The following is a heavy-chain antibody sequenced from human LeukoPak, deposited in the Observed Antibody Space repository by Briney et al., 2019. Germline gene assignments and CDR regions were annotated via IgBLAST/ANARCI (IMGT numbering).Heavy chain of an antibody. J-gene: IGHJ4*02. CDR1: GGSFSGYY. Sequence: SETLSLTCAVYGGSFSGYYWSWIRQPPGKGLEWIGEINHSGSTNCNPSLKSRVTISVDTSKNQFSLKLSSVTAADTAVYYCARGRGYVWGSYRYRLSFDYWGQGTLVTVSS. CDR3: ARGRGYVWGSYRYRLSFDY. CDR2: INHSGST. V-gene: IGHV4-34*01. D-gene: IGHD3-16*02.